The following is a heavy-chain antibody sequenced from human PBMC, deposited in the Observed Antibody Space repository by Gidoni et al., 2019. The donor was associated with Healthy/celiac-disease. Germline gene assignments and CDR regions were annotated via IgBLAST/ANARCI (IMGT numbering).Heavy chain of an antibody. CDR1: GGSISRYY. Sequence: QVQLQESGPGLVQPSETLSLTCTVSGGSISRYYWRGIRQPAGKGLAWIGRIYTSGSTNYNPALKSRVTMSVDTSKNQFSLKLSSVTAADTAVYYCARDTIVGATTPYLDYWGQGTRVTVSS. V-gene: IGHV4-4*07. D-gene: IGHD1-26*01. J-gene: IGHJ4*02. CDR3: ARDTIVGATTPYLDY. CDR2: IYTSGST.